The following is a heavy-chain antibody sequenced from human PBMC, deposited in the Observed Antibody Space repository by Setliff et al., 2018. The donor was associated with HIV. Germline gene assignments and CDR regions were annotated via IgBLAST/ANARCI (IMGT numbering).Heavy chain of an antibody. Sequence: NPSETLSLTCTVSGGSISSYYWSWIRQPPGKGLEWIGSMYYSGTTYYNPSLKSRVTISVDTSKTQISLKLSSVTAADTAVYYCARRMSSSGWYAWFDPWGQGTLVTVSS. V-gene: IGHV4-59*08. D-gene: IGHD6-13*01. CDR2: MYYSGTT. J-gene: IGHJ5*02. CDR1: GGSISSYY. CDR3: ARRMSSSGWYAWFDP.